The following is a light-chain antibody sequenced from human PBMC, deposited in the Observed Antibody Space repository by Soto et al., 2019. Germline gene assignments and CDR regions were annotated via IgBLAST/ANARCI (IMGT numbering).Light chain of an antibody. CDR3: SSYTSSRTRV. CDR1: SSDVGGYNF. Sequence: QSVLTQPASVSGSPGQSITISCTGTSSDVGGYNFVSWYQQHPGNAPKLMIYEVNNRPSGVSDRFSGSKSGNTASLTISGLQAEDEADYYCSSYTSSRTRVFGTGTKLTVL. V-gene: IGLV2-14*01. J-gene: IGLJ1*01. CDR2: EVN.